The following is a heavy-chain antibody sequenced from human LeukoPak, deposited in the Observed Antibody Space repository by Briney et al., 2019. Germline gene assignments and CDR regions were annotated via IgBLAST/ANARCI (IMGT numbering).Heavy chain of an antibody. CDR3: ARGPDYFDC. CDR2: IYSGGTT. V-gene: IGHV3-66*01. Sequence: GGSLRLSCAASGFTFSSYAMSWVRQAPGKGLEWVSVIYSGGTTYYADSVKGRFTISKDNSKNTLYLQMNNLRAEDTAVYYCARGPDYFDCRGQGTLVTVSS. CDR1: GFTFSSYA. J-gene: IGHJ4*02.